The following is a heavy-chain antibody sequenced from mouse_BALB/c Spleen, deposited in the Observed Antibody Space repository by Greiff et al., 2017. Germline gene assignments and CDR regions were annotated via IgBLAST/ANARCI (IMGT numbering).Heavy chain of an antibody. J-gene: IGHJ2*01. V-gene: IGHV5-12-2*01. CDR3: ARNASMDY. D-gene: IGHD2-10*02. CDR2: ISNGGGST. CDR1: GFTFSSYT. Sequence: EVQGVESGGGLVQPGGSLKLSCAASGFTFSSYTMSWVRQTPEKRLEWVAYISNGGGSTYYPDTVKGRFTISRDNAKNTLYLQVSSLKSEDTAMYYCARNASMDYWGQGTTLTVSS.